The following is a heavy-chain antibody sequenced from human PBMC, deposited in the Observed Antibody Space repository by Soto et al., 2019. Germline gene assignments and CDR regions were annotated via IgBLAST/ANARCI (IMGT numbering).Heavy chain of an antibody. CDR1: GLTVSSNH. CDR2: IYTIGSS. Sequence: EVQLVESGGGLIQPGGSLRLSCEASGLTVSSNHMTWVRQAPGKGLEWVSVIYTIGSSYYAESVKGRFTLSRDNSKNSLYLQMNRMTTEDTAVYYCARGGERCDHWGQGTLVTVSS. CDR3: ARGGERCDH. J-gene: IGHJ4*02. V-gene: IGHV3-53*01.